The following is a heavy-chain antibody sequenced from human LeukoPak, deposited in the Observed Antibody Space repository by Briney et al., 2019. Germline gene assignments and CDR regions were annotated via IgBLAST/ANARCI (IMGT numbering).Heavy chain of an antibody. Sequence: GGSLRLSCAASGFTFSSYSMNWVRQAPGKGLEWVSSISSSSSYIYYADSVKGRFTISRDNAKKSLYLQMNSLRAEDTAFYYCARARAGAAAWFDPWGQGTLVTVSS. CDR2: ISSSSSYI. CDR3: ARARAGAAAWFDP. D-gene: IGHD6-13*01. CDR1: GFTFSSYS. J-gene: IGHJ5*02. V-gene: IGHV3-21*01.